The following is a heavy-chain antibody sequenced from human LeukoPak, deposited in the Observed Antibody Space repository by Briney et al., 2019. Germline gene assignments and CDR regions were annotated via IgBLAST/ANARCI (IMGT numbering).Heavy chain of an antibody. CDR3: ARVSGPGMNEYFHL. V-gene: IGHV3-74*01. D-gene: IGHD3-10*01. J-gene: IGHJ1*01. CDR1: GFTFRGAL. Sequence: GWSLRLSCAASGFTFRGALLHWVRQAPGKGLVWVSRINNDGTTTKYADSVKGRSTISRDNAKNTLYLQMNSLRAEDTAVYYCARVSGPGMNEYFHLWGQGDLVTASS. CDR2: INNDGTTT.